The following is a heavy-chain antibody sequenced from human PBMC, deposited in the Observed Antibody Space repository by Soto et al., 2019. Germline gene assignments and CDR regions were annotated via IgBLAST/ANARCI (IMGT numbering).Heavy chain of an antibody. V-gene: IGHV3-23*01. CDR1: GFTFSSYA. CDR2: MSGSGDST. J-gene: IGHJ4*02. CDR3: ARRGSGSYSDY. Sequence: EVQLLESGGGLVQPGGSLSLSCAASGFTFSSYAMRWVRQAPGKGLEWVSAMSGSGDSTYYADSVKGRFTISRDNSKNTLYLQMNSLRAEDTAKYYCARRGSGSYSDYWGQGTLGTVSS. D-gene: IGHD1-26*01.